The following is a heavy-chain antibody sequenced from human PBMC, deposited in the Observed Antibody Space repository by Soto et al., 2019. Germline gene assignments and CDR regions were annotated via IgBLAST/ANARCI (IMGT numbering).Heavy chain of an antibody. J-gene: IGHJ4*02. Sequence: PXETLSLTFTVSGYSISSGYYWVWIRQPPGKGLEWIGSIYHTASTYCNPSLRSRVFISVDSSKNQFSLKLSSVTAADTAVYYCVDDTSGYYYGVFESWGQGTLVTVSS. CDR2: IYHTAST. D-gene: IGHD3-22*01. V-gene: IGHV4-38-2*02. CDR3: VDDTSGYYYGVFES. CDR1: GYSISSGYY.